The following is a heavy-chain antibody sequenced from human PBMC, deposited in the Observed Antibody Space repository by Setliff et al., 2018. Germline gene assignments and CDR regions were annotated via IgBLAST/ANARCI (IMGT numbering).Heavy chain of an antibody. J-gene: IGHJ4*02. V-gene: IGHV4-59*01. CDR3: AGRPQNTPMGPCDY. Sequence: ASETLSLTCTVSGGSIGSYYWSWIRQPPGKGLEWIGYLYSSGSASYNPSLQSRVTISVDTSKNQFSLMLTSVTAADTTIYYCAGRPQNTPMGPCDYWGQGTLVTVSS. CDR2: LYSSGSA. D-gene: IGHD5-18*01. CDR1: GGSIGSYY.